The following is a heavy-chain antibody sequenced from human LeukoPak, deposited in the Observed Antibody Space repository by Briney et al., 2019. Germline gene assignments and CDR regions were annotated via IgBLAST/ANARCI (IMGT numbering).Heavy chain of an antibody. V-gene: IGHV4-30-4*01. CDR1: GGSISSGDYY. D-gene: IGHD5-12*01. CDR2: IYYSGST. CDR3: ATGGGYSGYVV. Sequence: SQTLSLTCTVSGGSISSGDYYWSWIRQPPGEGLEWIGYIYYSGSTYYNPSLKSRVTISVDTSKNQFSLKLSSVTAADTAVYYCATGGGYSGYVVWGKGTTVTVSS. J-gene: IGHJ6*04.